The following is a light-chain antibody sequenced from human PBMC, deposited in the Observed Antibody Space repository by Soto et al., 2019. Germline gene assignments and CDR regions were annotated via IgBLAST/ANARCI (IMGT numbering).Light chain of an antibody. CDR3: QEYNSYTWT. Sequence: IQMPPSPSTLSASVGDRVTITCRASQSIRNWLAWYQQKPGKVPKLLIYDASSLASGVPSRFSGSGSGTEFTLTISSLQPDDFASFYCQEYNSYTWTFGQGTKVDI. CDR1: QSIRNW. J-gene: IGKJ1*01. V-gene: IGKV1-5*01. CDR2: DAS.